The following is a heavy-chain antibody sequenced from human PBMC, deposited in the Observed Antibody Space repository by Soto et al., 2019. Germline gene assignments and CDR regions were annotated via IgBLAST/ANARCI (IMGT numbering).Heavy chain of an antibody. Sequence: TSETLSLTCAVSGGSISSSNWWSWVRQSPGKGLEWIGEIYHSGSTNYNPSLKSRVTISVDKSKNQFSLKLSSVTAADTAVYFCARSSSYRNWFDPWGQGALVT. CDR2: IYHSGST. J-gene: IGHJ5*02. V-gene: IGHV4-4*02. CDR1: GGSISSSNW. D-gene: IGHD3-3*01. CDR3: ARSSSYRNWFDP.